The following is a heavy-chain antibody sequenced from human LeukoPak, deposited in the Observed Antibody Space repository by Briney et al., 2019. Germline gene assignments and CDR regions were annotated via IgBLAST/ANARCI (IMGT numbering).Heavy chain of an antibody. Sequence: PGGSLRLSCAASGFTFSSYGMHWVRQAPGKGLEWVAVIWYDGSNKYYADSVKGRFTISRDNSKNTLYLQMNSLRAEDTAVYYCARGGGSTHVDYGMDVWGQGTTVTVSS. CDR3: ARGGGSTHVDYGMDV. V-gene: IGHV3-33*01. J-gene: IGHJ6*02. CDR2: IWYDGSNK. D-gene: IGHD6-13*01. CDR1: GFTFSSYG.